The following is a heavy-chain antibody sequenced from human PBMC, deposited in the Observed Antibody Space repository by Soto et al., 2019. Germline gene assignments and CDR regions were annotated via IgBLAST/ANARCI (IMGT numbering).Heavy chain of an antibody. D-gene: IGHD5-12*01. CDR2: ISYDGSNK. CDR3: ARAGQYSGYDTYYYYYGMDV. J-gene: IGHJ6*02. CDR1: GFTFSSYA. V-gene: IGHV3-30-3*01. Sequence: GGSLRLSCAASGFTFSSYAMHWFRQAPGKGLEWVAVISYDGSNKYYADSVKGRFTISRDNSKNTLYLQMNSLRAEDTAVYYCARAGQYSGYDTYYYYYGMDVWGQGTTVTVSS.